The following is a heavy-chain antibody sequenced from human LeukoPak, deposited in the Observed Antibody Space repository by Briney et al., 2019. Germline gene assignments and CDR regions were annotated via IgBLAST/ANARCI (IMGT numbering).Heavy chain of an antibody. D-gene: IGHD3-3*01. Sequence: SETLSLTCTVSGGSISSYYWSWIRQPPGKGLEWIGYIYYSGSTNYNPSLKSRVTISVDTSKNQFSLKLSSVTAADTAVYYCARVQAELRFLEWSLGNFDLWGRGTLVTVSS. CDR1: GGSISSYY. J-gene: IGHJ2*01. V-gene: IGHV4-59*01. CDR3: ARVQAELRFLEWSLGNFDL. CDR2: IYYSGST.